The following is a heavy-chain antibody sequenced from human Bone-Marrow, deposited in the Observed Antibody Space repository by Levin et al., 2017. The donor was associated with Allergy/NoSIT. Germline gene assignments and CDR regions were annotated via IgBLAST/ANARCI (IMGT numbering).Heavy chain of an antibody. CDR3: ARDLGWQQLASWLYYFDY. J-gene: IGHJ4*02. Sequence: GESLKISCAASGFTFSSYGMHWVRQAPGKGLEWVALIWFDGSNKYYADSVKGRFTISRDNSKNTLYLQMNSLRAEDTAVYYCARDLGWQQLASWLYYFDYWGQGTLVTVSS. CDR1: GFTFSSYG. D-gene: IGHD6-13*01. V-gene: IGHV3-33*01. CDR2: IWFDGSNK.